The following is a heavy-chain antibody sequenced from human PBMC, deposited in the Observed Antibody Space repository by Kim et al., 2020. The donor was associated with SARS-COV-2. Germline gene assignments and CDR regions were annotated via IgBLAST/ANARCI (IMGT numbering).Heavy chain of an antibody. J-gene: IGHJ6*02. CDR1: GFSVENYY. CDR3: TREFGTSTACFHGLGV. CDR2: LQSGGRT. V-gene: IGHV3-53*01. Sequence: GGSLRLSCAASGFSVENYYMSWVRQAPGKGLEWVSVLQSGGRTYYADSVRDRFAISRDNKKNTLFLHMTTLRAADTAVYHCTREFGTSTACFHGLGVWGQGTTVTVSS. D-gene: IGHD3-16*01.